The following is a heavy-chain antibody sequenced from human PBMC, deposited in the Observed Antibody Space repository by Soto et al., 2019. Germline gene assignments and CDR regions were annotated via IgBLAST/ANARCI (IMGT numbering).Heavy chain of an antibody. CDR1: GFTFNNAW. CDR3: TTGIAAAGAHFV. J-gene: IGHJ6*02. V-gene: IGHV3-15*07. D-gene: IGHD6-13*01. CDR2: IKSKRDGGTT. Sequence: GGSLRLSCGASGFTFNNAWMNWVRQAPGKGLEWVGRIKSKRDGGTTDYAAPVKGRFTISRDDSKNTLYLQMNSLKTEDTAVYYCTTGIAAAGAHFVWGQGTTVTVSS.